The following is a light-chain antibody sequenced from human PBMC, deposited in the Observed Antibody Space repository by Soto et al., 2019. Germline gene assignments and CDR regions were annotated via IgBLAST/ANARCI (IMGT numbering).Light chain of an antibody. CDR1: QSVSSY. J-gene: IGKJ1*01. CDR3: QQYGYSPQT. CDR2: AAS. V-gene: IGKV3-20*01. Sequence: EIVLTQSPATLSLSPGERATLSCRSSQSVSSYLAWYQQKPGQAPRLLIYAASSRATDIPDRFSGSGSGTDFTLTISRLEPEDFAVYYCQQYGYSPQTFGQGTKVDI.